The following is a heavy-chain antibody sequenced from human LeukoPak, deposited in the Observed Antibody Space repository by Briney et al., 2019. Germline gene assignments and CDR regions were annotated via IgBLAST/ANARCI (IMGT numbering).Heavy chain of an antibody. CDR3: AREWFGDLLF. Sequence: GGSLRLSCGASGFTFSSYWMSWVRQAPGKGLEWVANIKQDGSETYYVDSVKGRFTISRDNAKNSLYLQMNSLRAEDTAVYYCAREWFGDLLFWGQGTLVTVSS. CDR1: GFTFSSYW. V-gene: IGHV3-7*01. D-gene: IGHD3-10*01. J-gene: IGHJ4*02. CDR2: IKQDGSET.